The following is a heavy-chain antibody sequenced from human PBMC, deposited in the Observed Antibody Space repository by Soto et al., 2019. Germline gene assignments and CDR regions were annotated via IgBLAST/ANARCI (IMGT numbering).Heavy chain of an antibody. CDR2: ISGYNDNT. J-gene: IGHJ6*02. CDR3: AKDASSCFYYYYGMDV. V-gene: IGHV1-18*01. Sequence: IYLVQSGPEVRKPGASVKVSCKAPGYIFSNFGISWVRQAPGQGLEWMGWISGYNDNTNYAQKFQGRVRMTTDIATSTAYMELTTLRSEDTAVYYCAKDASSCFYYYYGMDVWGQGTTVTVSS. D-gene: IGHD3-22*01. CDR1: GYIFSNFG.